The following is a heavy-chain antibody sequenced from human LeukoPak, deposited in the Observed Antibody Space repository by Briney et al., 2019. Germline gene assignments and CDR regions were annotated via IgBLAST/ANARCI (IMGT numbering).Heavy chain of an antibody. CDR1: GFSFSDAC. Sequence: GGSLRLSCAASGFSFSDACMSWVRQAPGKGLEWDGRIKSKTAGGTTAYAVPAKGRFTISRDDSRTTLNLQMNSLKTEDTSVYYCSTEYFDSSAYYYINDWGQGTLVTVSS. D-gene: IGHD3-22*01. CDR3: STEYFDSSAYYYIND. V-gene: IGHV3-15*01. J-gene: IGHJ4*02. CDR2: IKSKTAGGTT.